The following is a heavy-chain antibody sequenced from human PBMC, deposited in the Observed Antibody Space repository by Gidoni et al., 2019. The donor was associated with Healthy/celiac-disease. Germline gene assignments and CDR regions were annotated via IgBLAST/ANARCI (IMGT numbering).Heavy chain of an antibody. CDR1: GFSLSTSGVG. J-gene: IGHJ3*02. V-gene: IGHV2-5*02. CDR2: IYWDDDK. Sequence: QITLTESGPTLVKPTQTLTLTCTFSGFSLSTSGVGVGWIRQPPGKALEWLALIYWDDDKRYSPSLKSRLTITKDTSKNQVVLTMTNMDPVDTATYYCAHLSSPELPPGTTDAFDIWGQGTMVTVSS. CDR3: AHLSSPELPPGTTDAFDI. D-gene: IGHD1-1*01.